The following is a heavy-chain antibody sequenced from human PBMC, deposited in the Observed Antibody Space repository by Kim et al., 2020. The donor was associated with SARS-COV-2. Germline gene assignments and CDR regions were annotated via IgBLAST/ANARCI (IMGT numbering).Heavy chain of an antibody. CDR1: GGSFSGYY. V-gene: IGHV4-34*01. Sequence: SETLSLTCAVYGGSFSGYYWSWIRQPPGKGLEWIGEINHSGSTNYNPSLKSRVTISVDTSKNQFSLKLSSVTAADTAVYYCARGSTYYYYYMDVWGKGTTVTVSS. J-gene: IGHJ6*03. CDR3: ARGSTYYYYYMDV. CDR2: INHSGST.